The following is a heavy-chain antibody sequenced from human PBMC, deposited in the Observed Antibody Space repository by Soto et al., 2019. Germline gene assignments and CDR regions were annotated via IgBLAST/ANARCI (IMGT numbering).Heavy chain of an antibody. J-gene: IGHJ4*02. V-gene: IGHV4-39*01. CDR3: ASTVWFGELSGY. CDR1: GGSISSSSYY. CDR2: IYYSGST. Sequence: SETLSLTCTVSGGSISSSSYYWGWIRQPPGKGLEWIGSIYYSGSTYYNPSLKSRVTISVDTSKNQFSLKLSSVTAADTAVYYCASTVWFGELSGYWGQGTLVTVSS. D-gene: IGHD3-10*01.